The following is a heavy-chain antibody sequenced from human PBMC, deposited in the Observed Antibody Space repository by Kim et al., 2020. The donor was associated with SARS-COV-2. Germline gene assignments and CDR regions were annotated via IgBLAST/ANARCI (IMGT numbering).Heavy chain of an antibody. CDR3: VRVRNVRGGGYYYYGMDV. V-gene: IGHV1-69*06. J-gene: IGHJ6*02. CDR1: GGTFSSYA. Sequence: SVKVSCKASGGTFSSYAISWVRQAPGQGLEWMGGIIPIFGTANYAQKFQGRVTITADKSTSTAYMELSSLRSEDTAVYYCVRVRNVRGGGYYYYGMDVWGQGTTVTVSS. D-gene: IGHD3-10*01. CDR2: IIPIFGTA.